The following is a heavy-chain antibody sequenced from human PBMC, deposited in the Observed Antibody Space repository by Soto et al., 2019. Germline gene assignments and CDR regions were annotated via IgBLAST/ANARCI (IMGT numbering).Heavy chain of an antibody. CDR1: GFTFSSYS. CDR3: ARYYDFNYGLDV. CDR2: ISSSSSTT. V-gene: IGHV3-48*02. Sequence: GGSLSLSCAASGFTFSSYSMNWVRQAPGKGLEWVSYISSSSSTTYYADSVKGRFTISRDDAKDSLYLQMISLRDEDTAVYYCARYYDFNYGLDVWGQGTTVTVSS. D-gene: IGHD3-3*01. J-gene: IGHJ6*02.